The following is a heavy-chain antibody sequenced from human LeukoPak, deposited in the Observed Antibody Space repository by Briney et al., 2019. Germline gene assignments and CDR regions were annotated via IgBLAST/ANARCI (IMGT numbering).Heavy chain of an antibody. CDR1: GGSISSSSYY. CDR3: ARGGYSSGWPPFDY. J-gene: IGHJ4*02. V-gene: IGHV4-39*01. Sequence: SETLSLTCTVSGGSISSSSYYWGWIRQPPGKGLEWIGSIYYSGSTYYNPSLKSRVTISVDTSKNQFSLKLSSVTAADTAVYYCARGGYSSGWPPFDYWGQGTLVTVSS. D-gene: IGHD6-19*01. CDR2: IYYSGST.